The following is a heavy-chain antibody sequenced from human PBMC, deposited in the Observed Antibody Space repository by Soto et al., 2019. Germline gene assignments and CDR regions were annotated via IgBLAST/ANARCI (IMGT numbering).Heavy chain of an antibody. V-gene: IGHV1-18*01. CDR3: ASGGTPIDY. J-gene: IGHJ4*02. CDR1: GYTFTNFG. D-gene: IGHD3-16*01. CDR2: ISAYNGNT. Sequence: QVQLVQSGAEVKKPGASVKVSCKASGYTFTNFGISWVRQAPGQGLEWMGWISAYNGNTNYAQKFQGRVTMTTDTSTSTAYMGVRSLRFDDTAVYSWASGGTPIDYWGQGTLVTVSS.